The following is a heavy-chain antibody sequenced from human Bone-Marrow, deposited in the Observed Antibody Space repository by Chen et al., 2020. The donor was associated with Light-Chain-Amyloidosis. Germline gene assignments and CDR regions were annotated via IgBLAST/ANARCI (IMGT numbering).Heavy chain of an antibody. J-gene: IGHJ4*02. V-gene: IGHV3-72*01. CDR1: GFTFSDHY. CDR2: SRNKANNYAT. CDR3: ARVAVPGGRNCVGVRCKTDC. D-gene: IGHD2-21*01. Sequence: EVQLVESGGDLVQPGGSLRLSCAASGFTFSDHYMDWVRLAPGKGLEWVGRSRNKANNYATEYAASVKGRFIISRDGSENSLYLQMNSLKTEDTAVYYCARVAVPGGRNCVGVRCKTDCWGQGTLVTVSS.